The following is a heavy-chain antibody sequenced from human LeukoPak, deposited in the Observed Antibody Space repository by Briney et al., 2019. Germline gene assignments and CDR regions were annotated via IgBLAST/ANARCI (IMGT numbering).Heavy chain of an antibody. CDR2: ISAYNGNT. CDR1: GYIFTSYG. Sequence: ASVKVSCRASGYIFTSYGISWVRQAPGQGLEWMGWISAYNGNTNYAQKFQGRVTMTTDTSTSTAYMELRSLRSDDTAVYYCAMVAVAAGPFDYWGQGTLVTVSS. D-gene: IGHD6-19*01. J-gene: IGHJ4*02. V-gene: IGHV1-18*01. CDR3: AMVAVAAGPFDY.